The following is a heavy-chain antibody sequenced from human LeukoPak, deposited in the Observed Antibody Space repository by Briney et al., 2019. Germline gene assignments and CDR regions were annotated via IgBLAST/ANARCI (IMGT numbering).Heavy chain of an antibody. V-gene: IGHV4-39*07. J-gene: IGHJ4*02. CDR2: LYYTGST. D-gene: IGHD2-8*01. CDR1: GGSISSSSYY. CDR3: ASFRNNGYLDY. Sequence: TSETLSLTCTVSGGSISSSSYYWGWIRQPPGKGLQRIGSLYYTGSTSYNPSLRSRVTISVDTSKNQFSLNLSSVTAADTAVYYCASFRNNGYLDYWGQGTLVTVSS.